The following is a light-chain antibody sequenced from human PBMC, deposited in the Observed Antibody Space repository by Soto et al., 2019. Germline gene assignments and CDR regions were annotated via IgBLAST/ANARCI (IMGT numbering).Light chain of an antibody. J-gene: IGLJ3*02. CDR3: QSYDSSLSGSRV. CDR2: GDI. V-gene: IGLV1-40*01. CDR1: SSNIGAGYD. Sequence: QSVLTQPPSVSGAPGQRVTVSCTGSSSNIGAGYDVHWYQQVPGKAPKLLIYGDINRPSGVPDRFSASKSGTSASLAITGLQAEDEADYYCQSYDSSLSGSRVFGGGTKLTVL.